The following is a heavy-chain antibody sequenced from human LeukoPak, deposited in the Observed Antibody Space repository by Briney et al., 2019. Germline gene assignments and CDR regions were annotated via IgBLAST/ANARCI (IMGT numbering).Heavy chain of an antibody. CDR1: GYTFTDYY. CDR3: ARGARNWDY. J-gene: IGHJ4*02. V-gene: IGHV1-2*02. Sequence: ASVRASCQASGYTFTDYYIHCVRQAPGQGLEWVGGINPRSGDTNYAQKFQGRVTMTRDTSISTGYMDLSSLRSEDTAVYYCARGARNWDYWGQGTLVTVSS. CDR2: INPRSGDT. D-gene: IGHD1-1*01.